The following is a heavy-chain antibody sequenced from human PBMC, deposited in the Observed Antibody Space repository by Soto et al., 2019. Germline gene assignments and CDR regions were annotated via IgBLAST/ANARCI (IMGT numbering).Heavy chain of an antibody. V-gene: IGHV1-3*01. CDR1: GYTFTNYA. J-gene: IGHJ6*01. CDR3: ARGVSWQLVPGATYYYYGMDV. CDR2: INAGNGNT. Sequence: QVQLVQSGAEVKKPGASVKVSCKASGYTFTNYALHWVRQAPGQRLEWMGWINAGNGNTKYSQKFQGRVTITRDTSASTAYMELSSLRSEDTAVYYCARGVSWQLVPGATYYYYGMDVW. D-gene: IGHD6-13*01.